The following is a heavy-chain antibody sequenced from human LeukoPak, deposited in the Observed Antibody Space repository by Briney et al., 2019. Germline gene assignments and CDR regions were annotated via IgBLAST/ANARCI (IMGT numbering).Heavy chain of an antibody. J-gene: IGHJ4*02. Sequence: GGSLRLSCAASGFTVSSKYMSWVRQAPGKGLEWVSVIYSGGSAYYADSVKGRFTISRDNSKNTLYLQMNSLRPEDTAVYYCARGSSGSYYSFDCWGQGTLVTVSS. CDR2: IYSGGSA. V-gene: IGHV3-66*02. CDR1: GFTVSSKY. CDR3: ARGSSGSYYSFDC. D-gene: IGHD1-26*01.